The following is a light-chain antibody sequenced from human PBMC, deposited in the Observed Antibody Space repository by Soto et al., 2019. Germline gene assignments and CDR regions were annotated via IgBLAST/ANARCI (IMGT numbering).Light chain of an antibody. J-gene: IGKJ1*01. V-gene: IGKV3-15*01. CDR2: DAS. CDR3: QQYNNWPQT. CDR1: QSVSSSY. Sequence: EIVLTQSPGTLSLSPGERATLSCRASQSVSSSYLAWYQQKPGQAPRLPIYDASNRATGIPARFSGSGSGTEFTLTISSLQSEDFAVYYCQQYNNWPQTFGQGTK.